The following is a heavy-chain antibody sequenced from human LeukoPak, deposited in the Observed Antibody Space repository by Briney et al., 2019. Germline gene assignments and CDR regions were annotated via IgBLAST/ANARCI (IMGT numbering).Heavy chain of an antibody. CDR3: ARESYYDSSPFYY. J-gene: IGHJ4*02. CDR1: GFTFSSYE. V-gene: IGHV3-48*03. Sequence: GESLRLSCAAPGFTFSSYEMNWVRQAPGKGLEWVSYISSSGSTIYYADSVKGRFTISRDNAKNSLYLQMNSLGAEDTAVYYCARESYYDSSPFYYWVQGTLVTVSS. D-gene: IGHD3-22*01. CDR2: ISSSGSTI.